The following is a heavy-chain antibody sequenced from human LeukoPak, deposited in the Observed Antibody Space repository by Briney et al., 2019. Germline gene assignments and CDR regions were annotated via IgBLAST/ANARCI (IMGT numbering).Heavy chain of an antibody. CDR1: GFTFSSYS. CDR2: ISSSSSYI. J-gene: IGHJ4*02. CDR3: ARPAVAGTFDY. V-gene: IGHV3-21*01. Sequence: GGSLRLSCAASGFTFSSYSMNWVRQARGKGLDWVSSISSSSSYIYYADSVKGRFTISRANDKNSLFLQMNSLRAEDMAVYYCARPAVAGTFDYWGQGTLVTVSS. D-gene: IGHD6-19*01.